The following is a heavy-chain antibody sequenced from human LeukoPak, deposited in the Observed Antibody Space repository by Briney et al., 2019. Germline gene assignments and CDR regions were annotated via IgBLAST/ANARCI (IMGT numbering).Heavy chain of an antibody. CDR1: GGTFSSYA. J-gene: IGHJ4*02. V-gene: IGHV1-3*01. Sequence: GASVKVSCKASGGTFSSYAISWVRQAPGQRLEWMGWINAGNGNTKYSQKFQGRVTITRDTSASTAYMELSSLRSEDTAVYYCARGGSYDYVWGSYRPYFDYWGQGTLVTVSS. CDR3: ARGGSYDYVWGSYRPYFDY. D-gene: IGHD3-16*02. CDR2: INAGNGNT.